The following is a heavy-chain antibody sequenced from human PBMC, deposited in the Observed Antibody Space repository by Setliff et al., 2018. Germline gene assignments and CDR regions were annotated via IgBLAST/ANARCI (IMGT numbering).Heavy chain of an antibody. V-gene: IGHV4-39*07. D-gene: IGHD3-22*01. CDR1: GGSIGSTTYY. J-gene: IGHJ4*01. CDR3: ARDFELLDNYDVRGVFLDY. CDR2: ISYSGST. Sequence: SETLSLTCTVSGGSIGSTTYYWGWIRQPPGKGLEWIGSISYSGSTYYNPSLESRVTISVDTSKNQFSLRLRSVTAADTAVYFCARDFELLDNYDVRGVFLDYWGPGTLVTVSS.